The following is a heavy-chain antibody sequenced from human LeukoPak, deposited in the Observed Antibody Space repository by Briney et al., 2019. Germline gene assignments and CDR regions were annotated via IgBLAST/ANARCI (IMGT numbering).Heavy chain of an antibody. V-gene: IGHV1-18*04. CDR2: ISAYNGNT. D-gene: IGHD3-10*01. J-gene: IGHJ4*02. CDR3: ARDRGATYEDY. CDR1: GYTFTSYY. Sequence: ASVKVSCKASGYTFTSYYMHWVRQAPGQGLEWMGWISAYNGNTNYAQKLQGRVTMTTDTSTSTAYMELRSPRSDDTAVYYCARDRGATYEDYWGQGTLVTVSS.